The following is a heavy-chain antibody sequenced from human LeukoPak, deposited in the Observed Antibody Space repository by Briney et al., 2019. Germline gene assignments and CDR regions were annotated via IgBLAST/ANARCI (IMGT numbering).Heavy chain of an antibody. CDR2: MNPNSGNT. CDR1: GYTFTSYD. CDR3: ARGTTVTTIGDPY. D-gene: IGHD4-17*01. V-gene: IGHV1-8*01. J-gene: IGHJ4*02. Sequence: GASVKVSRKASGYTFTSYDINWVRQATGQGLEWMGWMNPNSGNTGYAQKFQGRVTMTRNTSISTVYMELSSLRSEDTAVYYCARGTTVTTIGDPYWGQGTLVTVSS.